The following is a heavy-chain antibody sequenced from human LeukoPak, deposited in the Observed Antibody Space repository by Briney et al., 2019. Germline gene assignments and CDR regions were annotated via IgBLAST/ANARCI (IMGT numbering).Heavy chain of an antibody. CDR1: GYTFTGYY. CDR3: ARGLVATNYYYMDV. Sequence: ASVKVSCKASGYTFTGYYMHWVRQAPGQGLEWMGWINPNSGGTNYAQKFQGRVTMTRNTSISTAYMELSSLRSEDTAVYYCARGLVATNYYYMDVWGKGTTVTVSS. J-gene: IGHJ6*03. CDR2: INPNSGGT. V-gene: IGHV1-2*02. D-gene: IGHD5-12*01.